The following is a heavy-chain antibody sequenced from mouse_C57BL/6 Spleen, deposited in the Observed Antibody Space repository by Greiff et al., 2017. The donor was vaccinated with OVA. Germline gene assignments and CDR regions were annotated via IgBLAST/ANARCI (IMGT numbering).Heavy chain of an antibody. Sequence: EVKLVESGGGLVQPKGSLKLSCAASGFSFNTYAMNWVRQAPGKGLEWVARIRSKSNNYATYYADSVKDRFTISRDDSESMLYLQMNNLKTEDTAMYYCVRQAYYGTFDVWGTGTTVTVSS. CDR3: VRQAYYGTFDV. CDR1: GFSFNTYA. V-gene: IGHV10-1*01. CDR2: IRSKSNNYAT. D-gene: IGHD1-1*01. J-gene: IGHJ1*03.